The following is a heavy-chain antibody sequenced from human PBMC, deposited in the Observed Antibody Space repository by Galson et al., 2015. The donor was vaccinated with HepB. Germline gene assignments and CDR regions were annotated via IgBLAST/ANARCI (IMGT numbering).Heavy chain of an antibody. V-gene: IGHV1-69*13. Sequence: SVKVSCKASGGTFSSYAISWVRQAPGQGLEWMGGIIPIFGTANYAQKFQGRVTITADESTSTAYMELSSLRSEDTAVYYCARPLRNRAYCGGDCYSPFDYWGQGTLVTVSS. CDR1: GGTFSSYA. J-gene: IGHJ4*02. CDR3: ARPLRNRAYCGGDCYSPFDY. CDR2: IIPIFGTA. D-gene: IGHD2-21*02.